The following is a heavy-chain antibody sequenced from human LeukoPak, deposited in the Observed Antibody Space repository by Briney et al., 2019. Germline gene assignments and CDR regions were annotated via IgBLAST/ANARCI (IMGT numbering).Heavy chain of an antibody. V-gene: IGHV3-30-3*01. D-gene: IGHD3-22*01. J-gene: IGHJ4*02. CDR1: GFTLSSYA. Sequence: GGSLRLSCAASGFTLSSYAMHWVRQAPGKGLEWVAVISYDGSNKYYADSVKGRFTISRDNSKNTLYLQMNSLRAEDTAVYYCTEHSSGSIYWGQGTLVTVSS. CDR3: TEHSSGSIY. CDR2: ISYDGSNK.